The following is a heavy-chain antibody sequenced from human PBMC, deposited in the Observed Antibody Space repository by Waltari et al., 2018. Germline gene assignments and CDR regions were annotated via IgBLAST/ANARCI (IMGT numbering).Heavy chain of an antibody. CDR3: ARLKGLSSSWPRGAFDI. V-gene: IGHV4-31*03. D-gene: IGHD6-13*01. J-gene: IGHJ3*02. Sequence: QVQLQESGPGLVKPSQTLSLTCTVSGGSISSGGYYWSWIRQHPGKGLEWIGYIYYRGSTYYNPSLKSRVTISVDTSKNQFSLKLSSVTAADTAVYYCARLKGLSSSWPRGAFDIWGQGTMVTVSS. CDR2: IYYRGST. CDR1: GGSISSGGYY.